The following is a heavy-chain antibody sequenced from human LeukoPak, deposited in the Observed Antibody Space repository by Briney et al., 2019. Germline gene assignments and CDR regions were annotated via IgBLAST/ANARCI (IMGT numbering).Heavy chain of an antibody. CDR1: GYTFTSYY. CDR3: ARDQYYFDY. J-gene: IGHJ4*02. V-gene: IGHV1-18*04. CDR2: ISAYNGNT. Sequence: EASVKVSCKASGYTFTSYYMHWVRQAPGQGLEWMGWISAYNGNTNYAQKLQGRVTMTTDTSTSTAYMELRSLRSDDTAVYYCARDQYYFDYWGQGTLVTVSS.